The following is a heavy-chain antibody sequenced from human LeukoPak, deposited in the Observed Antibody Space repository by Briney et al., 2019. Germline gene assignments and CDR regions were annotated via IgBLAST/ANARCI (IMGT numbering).Heavy chain of an antibody. CDR3: AKTYYSSSGSWD. V-gene: IGHV4-30-2*02. J-gene: IGHJ1*01. CDR2: IYHSGST. CDR1: GDSISSDGYS. D-gene: IGHD3-10*01. Sequence: SETLSLTCAVSGDSISSDGYSWSWIRQPPGKGLEWIGYIYHSGSTYYNPSLKSRVTISLDTSKNQFSLRLNSVTAADTAVYYCAKTYYSSSGSWDWGQGTLVTVSS.